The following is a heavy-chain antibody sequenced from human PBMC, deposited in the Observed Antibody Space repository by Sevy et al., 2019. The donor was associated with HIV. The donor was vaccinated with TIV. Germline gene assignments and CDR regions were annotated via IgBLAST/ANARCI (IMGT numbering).Heavy chain of an antibody. V-gene: IGHV1-24*01. J-gene: IGHJ4*02. CDR3: ASTRDYFDNSASYFDY. CDR2: FDPEVGET. CDR1: GKTLTDIS. Sequence: VKVSCKVSGKTLTDISIHWVRQAPGKGLEWMVSFDPEVGETTYAQNFQDRVIVTEDTSTDTAYMELSSLRFEDTAVYYCASTRDYFDNSASYFDYWGQGTLVTVSS. D-gene: IGHD3-22*01.